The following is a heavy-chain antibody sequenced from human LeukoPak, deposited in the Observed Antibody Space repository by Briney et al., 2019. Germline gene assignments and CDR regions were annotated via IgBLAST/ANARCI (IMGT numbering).Heavy chain of an antibody. D-gene: IGHD4-17*01. CDR2: IIPILGIA. V-gene: IGHV1-69*04. CDR1: GYTFTSYG. J-gene: IGHJ6*02. CDR3: ARENGDSTRYYYGMDV. Sequence: SVKVSCKASGYTFTSYGISWVRQAPGQGLEWMGRIIPILGIANYAQKFQGRVTITADKSTSTAYMELSSLRSEDTAVYYCARENGDSTRYYYGMDVWGQGTTVTVSS.